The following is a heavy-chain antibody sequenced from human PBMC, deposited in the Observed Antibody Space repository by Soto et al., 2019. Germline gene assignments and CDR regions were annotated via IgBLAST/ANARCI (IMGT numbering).Heavy chain of an antibody. V-gene: IGHV1-46*01. Sequence: RASVKVSCKASAYSFTTYHIHWVRQAPGQGLEWMGLINPDAGATNYAQRFQGRLGLTRDTSTSTVYMELRSLRFDDTAVYFCARGDIVLVPASEGNWFDPWGQGTLVTVSS. J-gene: IGHJ5*02. CDR3: ARGDIVLVPASEGNWFDP. CDR2: INPDAGAT. CDR1: AYSFTTYH. D-gene: IGHD2-2*01.